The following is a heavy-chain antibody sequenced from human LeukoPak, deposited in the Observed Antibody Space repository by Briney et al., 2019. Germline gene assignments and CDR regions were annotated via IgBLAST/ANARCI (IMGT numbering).Heavy chain of an antibody. J-gene: IGHJ5*02. CDR2: IYHGGNT. Sequence: SETLSLTCTVSGGSISSGGYFWSWIRQNPGKGLEWIGYIYHGGNTYYNPSLKSRVTISVDTSKNQFSLTLSSVTAADTAMYYCARVRYYGSGEEIDPWGQGTPVTVSS. CDR3: ARVRYYGSGEEIDP. V-gene: IGHV4-31*03. D-gene: IGHD3-10*01. CDR1: GGSISSGGYF.